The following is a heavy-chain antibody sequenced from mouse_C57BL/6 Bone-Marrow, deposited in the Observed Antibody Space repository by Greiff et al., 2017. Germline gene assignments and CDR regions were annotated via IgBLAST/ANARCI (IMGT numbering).Heavy chain of an antibody. CDR2: ISDGGGYT. D-gene: IGHD1-1*01. V-gene: IGHV5-4*01. CDR3: ARAYGSSYDALAY. CDR1: GFTFSSYA. Sequence: DVQLVESGGGLVKPGGSLTLSCAASGFTFSSYAMSWVRQTPEQRLEWVATISDGGGYTYYPENVKGRFTLSRDNSNSNLYLQLSHLKSEDTAMYYCARAYGSSYDALAYWGQGTSVTVSA. J-gene: IGHJ4*01.